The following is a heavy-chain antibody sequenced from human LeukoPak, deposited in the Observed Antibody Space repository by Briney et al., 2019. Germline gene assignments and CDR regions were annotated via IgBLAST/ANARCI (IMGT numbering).Heavy chain of an antibody. CDR3: ARRFDV. CDR1: GLTFSSYG. V-gene: IGHV3-48*04. Sequence: PGRSLRPSCAPYGLTFSSYGMHWVRQAPGKGLEWVSHISSSGSVIQYADFVKGRFTISRDNAKNSLSLQMNSLRAEDTAIYYCARRFDVWGKGTTVTVSS. CDR2: ISSSGSVI. J-gene: IGHJ6*04.